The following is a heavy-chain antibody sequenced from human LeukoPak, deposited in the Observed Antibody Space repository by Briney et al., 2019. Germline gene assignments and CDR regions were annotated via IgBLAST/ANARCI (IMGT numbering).Heavy chain of an antibody. CDR2: IYDSGST. V-gene: IGHV4-59*11. D-gene: IGHD3-16*01. J-gene: IGHJ4*02. CDR3: ARGGVLKSVDY. Sequence: SETLSLTCTVSGGYISGHYWAWIRQPPGKGLEWIGYIYDSGSTTYNPSLKSRVTISVDTSKNQFSLKLRSVTAADTAVYYCARGGVLKSVDYWGQGTLVTVSS. CDR1: GGYISGHY.